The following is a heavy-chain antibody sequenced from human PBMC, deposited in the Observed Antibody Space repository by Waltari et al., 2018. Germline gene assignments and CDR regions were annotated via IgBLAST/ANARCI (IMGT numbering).Heavy chain of an antibody. D-gene: IGHD2-2*01. CDR2: IKQDGSER. J-gene: IGHJ4*02. CDR3: LRDRRGPALFDS. CDR1: GFTFSSYW. Sequence: EVQVVESGGGLVQPGGSLRLSCEGSGFTFSSYWMSWVRQAPGKGMGWGGNIKQDGSERNYVDSVKGRFTISRDNAKNSVFLQMISLRAEDTAVYYCLRDRRGPALFDSWGQGTLVTVSS. V-gene: IGHV3-7*03.